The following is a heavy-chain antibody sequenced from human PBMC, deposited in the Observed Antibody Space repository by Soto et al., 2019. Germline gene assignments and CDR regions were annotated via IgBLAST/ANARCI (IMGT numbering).Heavy chain of an antibody. J-gene: IGHJ4*02. V-gene: IGHV3-21*01. CDR1: GFTFSSYS. Sequence: EVQLVESGGGLVKPGGSLRLSCAASGFTFSSYSMNWVRQAPGKGLEWVSSISSSSSYIYYADSVKGRFTISRDNSKNVRYLQNSSLRAEDTDVYYCGRDEKGGAFWSGDYKGRASSYFDYWGQGTLVTVSS. D-gene: IGHD3-3*01. CDR2: ISSSSSYI. CDR3: GRDEKGGAFWSGDYKGRASSYFDY.